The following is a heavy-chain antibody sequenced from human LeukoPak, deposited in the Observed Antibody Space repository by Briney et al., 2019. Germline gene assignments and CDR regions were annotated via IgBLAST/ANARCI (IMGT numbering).Heavy chain of an antibody. Sequence: GASVKVSCKASGYTFTGYYMHWVRQAPGQGLEWMGWINPNSGGTNYAQKFQGRVTMTRDTSISTAYIELSRLRSDDPAVYYCARGAIEHCSGGSCYEEESWLYYYYYYMDVWGKGTTVTVSS. D-gene: IGHD2-15*01. J-gene: IGHJ6*03. CDR3: ARGAIEHCSGGSCYEEESWLYYYYYYMDV. CDR1: GYTFTGYY. CDR2: INPNSGGT. V-gene: IGHV1-2*02.